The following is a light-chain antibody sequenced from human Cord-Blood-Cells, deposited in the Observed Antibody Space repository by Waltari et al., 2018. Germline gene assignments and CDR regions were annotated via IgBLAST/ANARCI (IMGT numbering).Light chain of an antibody. CDR1: QSVSSY. J-gene: IGKJ4*01. CDR2: DAS. V-gene: IGKV3-11*01. Sequence: EIVLTQSPATLSLSPGERDNLSCRASQSVSSYLAWYQQKPGQAPRLLIYDASNRATGIPARFSGSGSGTDFTLTISSLEPEDFAVYYCQQRSNWPPTFGGGTKVEIK. CDR3: QQRSNWPPT.